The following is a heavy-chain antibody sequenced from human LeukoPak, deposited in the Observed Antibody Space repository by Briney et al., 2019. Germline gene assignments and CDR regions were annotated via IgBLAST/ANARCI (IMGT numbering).Heavy chain of an antibody. CDR3: AKRGSYPSYYFDY. CDR2: ISGSGVST. J-gene: IGHJ4*02. Sequence: GGSLRLSCAASGFRFSSYAMSWVRQAPGKGLEWVSAISGSGVSTYYADSVKGRFTVSRDNSKNTLYLQMSSLRAEDTAVYYCAKRGSYPSYYFDYWGQGTLVTVSS. V-gene: IGHV3-23*01. D-gene: IGHD1-26*01. CDR1: GFRFSSYA.